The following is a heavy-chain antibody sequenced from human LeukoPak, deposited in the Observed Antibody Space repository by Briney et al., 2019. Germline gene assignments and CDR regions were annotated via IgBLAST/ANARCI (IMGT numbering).Heavy chain of an antibody. CDR2: ISAGNSNT. CDR1: GYTFTSYA. V-gene: IGHV1-3*01. D-gene: IGHD2-2*01. J-gene: IGHJ2*01. Sequence: ASVKVSCKASGYTFTSYAMHWVRQAPGQRLEWMGWISAGNSNTKYSQKFQGRVTITRDTSASTAYMELSSLRSEDTAVYYCARLRAGYCSSTSCPYWYFDLWGRGTLVTVSS. CDR3: ARLRAGYCSSTSCPYWYFDL.